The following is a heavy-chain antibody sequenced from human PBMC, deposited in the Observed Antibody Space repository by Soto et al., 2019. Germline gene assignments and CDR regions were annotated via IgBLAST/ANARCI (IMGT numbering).Heavy chain of an antibody. V-gene: IGHV3-21*01. CDR2: ISSSSSYI. CDR1: GFTFSSYS. D-gene: IGHD3-3*01. Sequence: PGGSLRLSCAASGFTFSSYSINWVRQAPGKGLEWVSSISSSSSYIYYADSVKGRFTISRDNAKNSLYLQMNSLRAEDTAVYYCASGEIFGLSLDNRGQKTLVTVSS. J-gene: IGHJ4*02. CDR3: ASGEIFGLSLDN.